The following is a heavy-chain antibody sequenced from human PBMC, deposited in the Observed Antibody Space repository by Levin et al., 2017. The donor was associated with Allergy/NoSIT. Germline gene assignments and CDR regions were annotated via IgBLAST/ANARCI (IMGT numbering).Heavy chain of an antibody. CDR1: GFTFSSYA. D-gene: IGHD6-19*01. CDR2: ISYDGSNK. CDR3: ASQIAVAGKGDY. J-gene: IGHJ4*02. V-gene: IGHV3-30-3*01. Sequence: GESLKISCAASGFTFSSYAMHWVRQAPGKGLEWVAVISYDGSNKYYADSVKGRFTISRDNSKNTLYLQMNSLRAEDTAVYYCASQIAVAGKGDYWGQGTLVTVSS.